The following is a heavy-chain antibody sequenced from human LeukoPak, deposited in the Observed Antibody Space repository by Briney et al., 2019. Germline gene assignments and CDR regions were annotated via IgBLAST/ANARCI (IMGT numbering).Heavy chain of an antibody. CDR2: ISGSGGST. CDR1: GFTFSSYA. V-gene: IGHV3-23*01. J-gene: IGHJ6*03. CDR3: AREGTRYYYYMDV. Sequence: GGSLRLSCAASGFTFSSYAMSWVRQAPGEGLEWVSSISGSGGSTYYANSVKGRFTISRDNSKNTLFLQMNSLRAEDTAVYYCAREGTRYYYYMDVWGKGTTVTVSS. D-gene: IGHD3/OR15-3a*01.